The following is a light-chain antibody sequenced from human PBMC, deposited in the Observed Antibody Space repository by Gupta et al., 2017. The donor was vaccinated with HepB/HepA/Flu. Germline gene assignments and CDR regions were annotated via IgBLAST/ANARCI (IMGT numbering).Light chain of an antibody. J-gene: IGLJ2*01. CDR2: DVS. CDR1: SSDAGGYNY. CDR3: SSYTSSSTPVV. Sequence: QSALPQPASVSGSPGQSTTTSCPGTSSDAGGYNYVSWYQQHPGKAPKLMIYDVSNRPSGVSNRFSGSKSGNTASLTISGLQAEDEADYYCSSYTSSSTPVVFGGGTKLTVL. V-gene: IGLV2-14*01.